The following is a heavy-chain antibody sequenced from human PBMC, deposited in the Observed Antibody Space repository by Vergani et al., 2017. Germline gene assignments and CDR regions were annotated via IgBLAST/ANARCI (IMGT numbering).Heavy chain of an antibody. J-gene: IGHJ6*03. CDR2: ISAYNGNT. Sequence: QVQLVQSGAEVKKPGASVKVSCKASGYTFTSYGISWVRQAPGQGLEWMGWISAYNGNTNYAQKLQGRVTMTTDTSTSTAYMELRSLRSDDTSVYYCESSEVGGSYPHYYYYMDVWGKGTTVTVSS. D-gene: IGHD1-26*01. CDR1: GYTFTSYG. CDR3: ESSEVGGSYPHYYYYMDV. V-gene: IGHV1-18*01.